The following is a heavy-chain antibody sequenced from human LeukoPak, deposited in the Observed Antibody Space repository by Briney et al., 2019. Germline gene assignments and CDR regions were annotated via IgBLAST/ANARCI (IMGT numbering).Heavy chain of an antibody. CDR1: GFTFSNYF. V-gene: IGHV3-7*01. D-gene: IGHD3-10*02. Sequence: PGGSLRLSCAASGFTFSNYFMSWIRQAPGKGLDWVANIKQDGSEIYYVDSVKGRFTISRDNAKNSLYLQMNSLRAEDTAVYYCAELGITMIGGVWGKGTTVTISS. J-gene: IGHJ6*04. CDR3: AELGITMIGGV. CDR2: IKQDGSEI.